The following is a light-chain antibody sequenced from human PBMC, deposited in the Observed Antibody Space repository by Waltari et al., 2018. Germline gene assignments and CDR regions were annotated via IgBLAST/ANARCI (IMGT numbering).Light chain of an antibody. CDR2: KAS. CDR1: QSISSW. Sequence: DIQMTQSPSTLSASVGDRVTITCRASQSISSWWAWYQQKPGKAPKLLIYKASSLESGVPSRFSGSGSGTEFTLTISSLQPDDFATYYCQQYNSYSLAWTFGQGTKVEIK. J-gene: IGKJ1*01. V-gene: IGKV1-5*03. CDR3: QQYNSYSLAWT.